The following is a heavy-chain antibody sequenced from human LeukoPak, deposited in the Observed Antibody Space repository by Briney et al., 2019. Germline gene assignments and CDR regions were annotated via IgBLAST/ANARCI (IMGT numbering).Heavy chain of an antibody. J-gene: IGHJ3*02. V-gene: IGHV5-51*01. D-gene: IGHD5-24*01. CDR3: ARIPVEMATIDAFDI. Sequence: GESLKISCKGSGYSFTSYWIGWVRQMPGKGLEWMGIIYPGDSDTRYSPSFQGQVTISADKSISTAYLQWSSLKASDTAMYYCARIPVEMATIDAFDIWGQGTMVTVSS. CDR1: GYSFTSYW. CDR2: IYPGDSDT.